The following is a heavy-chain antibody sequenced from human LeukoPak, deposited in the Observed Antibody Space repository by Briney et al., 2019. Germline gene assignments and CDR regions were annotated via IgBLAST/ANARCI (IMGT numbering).Heavy chain of an antibody. J-gene: IGHJ3*02. V-gene: IGHV3-30-3*01. CDR1: GLI. Sequence: GGSLRLSCAASGLIIHWVRQAPGKGLEWVAAISHDGNSKYYADSVKGRFTISRDNSKNTVYLQLNSLGAEDTAVYYCAKEGHSSGYCGVFGIWGQGTTVTVSS. D-gene: IGHD3-22*01. CDR2: ISHDGNSK. CDR3: AKEGHSSGYCGVFGI.